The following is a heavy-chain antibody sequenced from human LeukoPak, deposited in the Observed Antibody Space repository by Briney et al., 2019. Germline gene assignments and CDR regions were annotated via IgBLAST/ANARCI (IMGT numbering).Heavy chain of an antibody. Sequence: PSETLSLTCTVPGGSISSSSYYWGCIRQPPGKGLECIGSIYYSGSTYYNPSLKSRVSISVDTSKNQFSLKLSSVTAADTAVYYCKVIAPREIPVDYWGQGTLVTVSS. J-gene: IGHJ4*02. V-gene: IGHV4-39*07. D-gene: IGHD1-26*01. CDR2: IYYSGST. CDR1: GGSISSSSYY. CDR3: KVIAPREIPVDY.